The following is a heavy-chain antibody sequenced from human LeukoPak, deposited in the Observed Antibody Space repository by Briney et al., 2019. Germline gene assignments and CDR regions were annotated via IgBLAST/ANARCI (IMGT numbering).Heavy chain of an antibody. J-gene: IGHJ4*02. Sequence: SAGSLRLSCAASGFTFSSYWMSWDRQAPGKGLEWVANTKLDGSEKYYVDSVKGRFTISRDNDKNSLYLEMNSLRAEDTAVYYCARDKVVGATLFDYWGQGTLVTVSS. D-gene: IGHD1-26*01. V-gene: IGHV3-7*01. CDR3: ARDKVVGATLFDY. CDR1: GFTFSSYW. CDR2: TKLDGSEK.